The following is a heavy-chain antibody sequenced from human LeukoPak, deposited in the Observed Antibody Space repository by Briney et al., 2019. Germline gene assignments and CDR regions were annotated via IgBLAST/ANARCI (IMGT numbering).Heavy chain of an antibody. CDR2: IKQDGSER. CDR1: GFTFSSFW. J-gene: IGHJ4*02. D-gene: IGHD2-2*01. V-gene: IGHV3-7*01. Sequence: GGSLRLSCAASGFTFSSFWMSWVRQAPGKGLEWAANIKQDGSERYYVDSVKGRFTISRDNAKNSLYVQMNSLRAEDTAIYHCARTLGSSSTSSALDYWGQGTLVTVSS. CDR3: ARTLGSSSTSSALDY.